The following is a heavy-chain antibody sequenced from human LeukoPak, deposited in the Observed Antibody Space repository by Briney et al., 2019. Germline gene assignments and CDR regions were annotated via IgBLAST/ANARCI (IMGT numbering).Heavy chain of an antibody. V-gene: IGHV1-2*02. Sequence: LVQSGAEVKKPGASVKVSCKASGYTFTGYYMHWVRQAPGQGLEWMGWINPNSGGTNYAQKFQGRVTMTRDTSISTAYMELSRLRSDDTAVYYCARDKRGPNRSSTARADAFDIWGQGTMVTVSS. J-gene: IGHJ3*02. CDR3: ARDKRGPNRSSTARADAFDI. CDR2: INPNSGGT. CDR1: GYTFTGYY. D-gene: IGHD6-13*01.